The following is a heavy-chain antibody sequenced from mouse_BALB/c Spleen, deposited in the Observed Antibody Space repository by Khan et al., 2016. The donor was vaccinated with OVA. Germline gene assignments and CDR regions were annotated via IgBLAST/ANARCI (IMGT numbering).Heavy chain of an antibody. D-gene: IGHD6-2*01. Sequence: QIQLVQSGPELKKPGETVKISCKASGFTFTNYGMNWVKQAPGKDLKWMGWINTYTGEPAYGDDFKGRFVLSLETSASTAYLQISNLINEDMATYLGARISAYWYSDFWGAGTTVTVSS. CDR3: ARISAYWYSDF. CDR2: INTYTGEP. CDR1: GFTFTNYG. J-gene: IGHJ1*01. V-gene: IGHV9-1*02.